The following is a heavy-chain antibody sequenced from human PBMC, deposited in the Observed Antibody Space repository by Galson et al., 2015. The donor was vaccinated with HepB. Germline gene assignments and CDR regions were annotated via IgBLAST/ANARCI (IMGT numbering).Heavy chain of an antibody. CDR3: ARPSKNYYDSSGYYLYYWYFDL. V-gene: IGHV5-51*01. Sequence: QSGAEVKKPGESLKISCKGSGYSFTSYWIGWVRQMPGKGLEWMGIIYPGDSDTRYSPSFQGQVTISADKSISTAYLQWSSLKASDTAMYYCARPSKNYYDSSGYYLYYWYFDLWGRGTLVTVSS. CDR2: IYPGDSDT. D-gene: IGHD3-22*01. J-gene: IGHJ2*01. CDR1: GYSFTSYW.